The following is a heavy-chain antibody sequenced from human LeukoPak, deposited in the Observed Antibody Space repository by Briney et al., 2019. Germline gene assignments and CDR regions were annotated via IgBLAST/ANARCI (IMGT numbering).Heavy chain of an antibody. J-gene: IGHJ4*02. CDR3: ARDLTDYDILTGNLPLYYFDY. CDR1: GYTFTSYY. V-gene: IGHV1-46*01. D-gene: IGHD3-9*01. CDR2: INPSGGST. Sequence: GASVKVSCKASGYTFTSYYMHWVRQAPGQGLGWMGIINPSGGSTSYAQKFQGRVTMTRDTSTSTVYMELSSLRSEDTAVYYCARDLTDYDILTGNLPLYYFDYWGQGTLVTVSS.